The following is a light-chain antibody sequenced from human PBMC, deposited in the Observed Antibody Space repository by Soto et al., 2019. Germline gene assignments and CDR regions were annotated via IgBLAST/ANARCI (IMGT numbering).Light chain of an antibody. V-gene: IGKV3-15*01. CDR1: QSVTSN. Sequence: EVVMAQSPVTLSVSPGEGATLSCRASQSVTSNLAWYQQKPGQAPRLLIYAASARATGIPARFSGSGSGTEFTLNISSLQSEDFAVYFCQQYNDWPLTFGGGTKVEVK. J-gene: IGKJ4*01. CDR3: QQYNDWPLT. CDR2: AAS.